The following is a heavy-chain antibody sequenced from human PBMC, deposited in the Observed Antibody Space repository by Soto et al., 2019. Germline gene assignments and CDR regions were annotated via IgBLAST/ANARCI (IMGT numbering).Heavy chain of an antibody. V-gene: IGHV4-34*01. CDR3: ERIAGAGTNFDY. CDR1: GGCFSGYY. D-gene: IGHD6-13*01. Sequence: SETLSLTCAVYGGCFSGYYWTWIRQPPGTGLEWIGEINHSGSTNYNPSLKSRVTISVDTSKNQFSLKLSSVTAADTAVYYCERIAGAGTNFDYWGQGNLVTVSS. J-gene: IGHJ4*02. CDR2: INHSGST.